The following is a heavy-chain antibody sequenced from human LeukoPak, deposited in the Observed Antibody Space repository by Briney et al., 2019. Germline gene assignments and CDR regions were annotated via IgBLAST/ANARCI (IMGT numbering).Heavy chain of an antibody. J-gene: IGHJ5*02. D-gene: IGHD1-7*01. V-gene: IGHV1-2*02. CDR1: GYTFTGYY. CDR2: INPNSGGT. Sequence: ASVKVSCKASGYTFTGYYMHWVRQAPGQGLEWMGWINPNSGGTNYAQKFQGRVTMTRDTSISTAYMELSRLRSDDTAVYYCARSRKLELGLSWFDPWGQGTLVTVSS. CDR3: ARSRKLELGLSWFDP.